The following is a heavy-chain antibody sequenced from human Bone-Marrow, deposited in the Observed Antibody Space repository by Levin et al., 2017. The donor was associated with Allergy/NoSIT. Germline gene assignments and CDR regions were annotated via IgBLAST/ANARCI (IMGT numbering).Heavy chain of an antibody. J-gene: IGHJ3*01. CDR2: ISWNSGSI. CDR1: GFTLEDYA. Sequence: GGSLRLSCVVSGFTLEDYAMHGVRQAPGKGLEWVSSISWNSGSIDYGDSVKGRFPISRDNAKNSLYLQMNSQRPEDTALYYGAKDTAWGVPPARDTGAFDVWGRGTMVTVSS. D-gene: IGHD2-2*01. CDR3: AKDTAWGVPPARDTGAFDV. V-gene: IGHV3-9*01.